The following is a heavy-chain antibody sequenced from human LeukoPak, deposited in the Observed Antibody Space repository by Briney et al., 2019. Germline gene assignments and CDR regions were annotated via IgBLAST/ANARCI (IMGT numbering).Heavy chain of an antibody. CDR1: GGSFSGYY. Sequence: SETLSLTCAVYGGSFSGYYWSWIRQPPGKGLEWIGYIYYSGSTNYNPSLKSRVTISVDTSKNQYSLKLSSVTAADTAVYYCTGLQGSADAFDIWGQGTMVTVSS. CDR3: TGLQGSADAFDI. D-gene: IGHD4-11*01. V-gene: IGHV4-59*01. CDR2: IYYSGST. J-gene: IGHJ3*02.